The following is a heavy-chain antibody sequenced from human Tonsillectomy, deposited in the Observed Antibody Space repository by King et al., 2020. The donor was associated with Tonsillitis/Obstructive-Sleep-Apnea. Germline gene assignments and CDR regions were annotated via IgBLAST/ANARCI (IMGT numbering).Heavy chain of an antibody. D-gene: IGHD2-15*01. CDR2: IYWDDDK. CDR1: VFSLTTSGVG. J-gene: IGHJ5*02. CDR3: AHSPGYCSGGSCYWFDP. V-gene: IGHV2-5*02. Sequence: ITLKESGPTLVKPTQTLTLTCTFSVFSLTTSGVGVGWIRQPPGKALEWVALIYWDDDKRYSPSLKGSLTITKDTSKHQVVLTMTNMDPVETATYYCAHSPGYCSGGSCYWFDPWGQGTLVTVSS.